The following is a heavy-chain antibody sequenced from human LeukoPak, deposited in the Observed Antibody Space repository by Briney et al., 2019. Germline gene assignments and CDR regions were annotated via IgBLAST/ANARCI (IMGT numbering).Heavy chain of an antibody. V-gene: IGHV1-18*01. Sequence: GASVKVSCKASGYTFTSYGISWVRQAPGQGLEWMGWISAYNGNTNYAQKLQGRVTMTTDTSTSTAYMELRSLRSDDTALYYCARGLIYYGSGSYYDYWGQGTLVTVSS. CDR3: ARGLIYYGSGSYYDY. CDR2: ISAYNGNT. J-gene: IGHJ4*02. CDR1: GYTFTSYG. D-gene: IGHD3-10*01.